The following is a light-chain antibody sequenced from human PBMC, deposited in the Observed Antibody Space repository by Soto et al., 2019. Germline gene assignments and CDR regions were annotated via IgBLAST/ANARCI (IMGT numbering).Light chain of an antibody. J-gene: IGKJ1*01. CDR3: QQSYSTPPWT. CDR1: QSIVTY. Sequence: IQVTQSPSSLSASVVDIFTISCRASQSIVTYLNWYLQKPGKAPKLLIYAASNLQSGVPSRFSGSGSGTDFTLTISSLQPEDFATYFCQQSYSTPPWTFGQGTKVDIK. CDR2: AAS. V-gene: IGKV1-39*01.